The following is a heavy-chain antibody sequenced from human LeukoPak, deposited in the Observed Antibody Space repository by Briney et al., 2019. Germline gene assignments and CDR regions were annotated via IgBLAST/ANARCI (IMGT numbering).Heavy chain of an antibody. CDR2: FDPEDGET. D-gene: IGHD3-22*01. Sequence: ASVNVSCKVSGYTLTELSMHWVRQAPGKGLEWMGGFDPEDGETIYAQKFQGRVTTTEDTSTDTAYMELSSLRSEDTAVYYCAKGDYYDSSGYYYGVHAFDIWGQGTMVTVSS. J-gene: IGHJ3*02. CDR3: AKGDYYDSSGYYYGVHAFDI. V-gene: IGHV1-24*01. CDR1: GYTLTELS.